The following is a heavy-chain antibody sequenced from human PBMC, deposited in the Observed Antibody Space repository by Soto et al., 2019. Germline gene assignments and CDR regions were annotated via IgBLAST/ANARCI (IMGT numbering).Heavy chain of an antibody. CDR2: IYSGGST. J-gene: IGHJ6*03. CDR3: ARDRAEATDYYYYYMDV. V-gene: IGHV3-66*01. CDR1: GFTVSSNY. D-gene: IGHD6-25*01. Sequence: EVQLVESGGGLVQPGGSLRLSCAASGFTVSSNYMSWVRQAPGKGLEWVSVIYSGGSTYYADSVKGRFTISSDNSKNTLYLQMNSLRAEDTAVYYCARDRAEATDYYYYYMDVWGKGTTVTVSS.